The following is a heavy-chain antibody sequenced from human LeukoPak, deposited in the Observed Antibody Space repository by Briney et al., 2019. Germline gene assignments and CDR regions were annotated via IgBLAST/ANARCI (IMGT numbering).Heavy chain of an antibody. CDR2: IYPGDSDT. D-gene: IGHD2-15*01. V-gene: IGHV5-51*01. CDR3: ARLRKYCSGGSCYLGAFDI. Sequence: GESLKISCKGSGYSFTSYWIGWVRQMPGKGLEWMGIIYPGDSDTRYSPSFQGQVTISADKSISTAYLQWSSLKASDTAMYYCARLRKYCSGGSCYLGAFDIWGQGTMVTVSS. CDR1: GYSFTSYW. J-gene: IGHJ3*02.